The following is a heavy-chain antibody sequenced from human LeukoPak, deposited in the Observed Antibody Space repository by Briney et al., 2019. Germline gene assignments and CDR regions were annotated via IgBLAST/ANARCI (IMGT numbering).Heavy chain of an antibody. CDR2: ISGSGGST. D-gene: IGHD4-23*01. V-gene: IGHV3-23*01. J-gene: IGHJ4*02. CDR3: AKEGGNTLCFDY. CDR1: GFTFSSYA. Sequence: PGGSLRLXCAASGFTFSSYAMSWVRQAPGKGLEWVSAISGSGGSTYYADSVKGRFTISRDNSKNTLYLRMNSLRAEDTAVYYCAKEGGNTLCFDYWGQGTLVTVSS.